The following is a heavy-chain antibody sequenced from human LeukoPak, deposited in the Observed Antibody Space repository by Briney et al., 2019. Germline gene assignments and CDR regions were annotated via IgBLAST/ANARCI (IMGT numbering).Heavy chain of an antibody. CDR2: IGRQGDSDAT. CDR3: AGDYNFLTGLNY. D-gene: IGHD3-9*01. Sequence: HPGGSLRLSCAASGLTFSGSGILWVRQASGKGLEWLGRIGRQGDSDATRYAASLKGKFTISRVDSRNTAYLQMNSLKTEDTAVYYCAGDYNFLTGLNYWGQGTLVTVSS. V-gene: IGHV3-73*01. CDR1: GLTFSGSG. J-gene: IGHJ4*02.